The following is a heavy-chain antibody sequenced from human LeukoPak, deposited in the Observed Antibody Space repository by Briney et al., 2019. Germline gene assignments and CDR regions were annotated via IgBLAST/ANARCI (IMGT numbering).Heavy chain of an antibody. CDR1: GFTFSSYG. D-gene: IGHD1-26*01. CDR3: ARDEVGVGATHDY. Sequence: GGSLRLSCAASGFTFSSYGMHWVRQAPGKGLEWVAVIWFDGSNKYYVDSVKGRFTISRDNSENTLYLQMNSLRAEDTAVYYCARDEVGVGATHDYWGQGTLVTVSS. J-gene: IGHJ4*02. V-gene: IGHV3-33*01. CDR2: IWFDGSNK.